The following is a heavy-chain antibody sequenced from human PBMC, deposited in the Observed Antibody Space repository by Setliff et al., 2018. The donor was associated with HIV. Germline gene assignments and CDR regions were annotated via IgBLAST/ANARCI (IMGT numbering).Heavy chain of an antibody. V-gene: IGHV1-18*01. Sequence: GASVKVSCKASGYNFSSNGISWVRQAPGQGLEWMGWISAYNLNTNYAQKFQGRVTMTTDTSASTGYMELRSLRSDDTAVYYCARAYYHDSSGYQGFDYWGQGTLVTVSS. CDR2: ISAYNLNT. D-gene: IGHD3-22*01. CDR3: ARAYYHDSSGYQGFDY. CDR1: GYNFSSNG. J-gene: IGHJ4*02.